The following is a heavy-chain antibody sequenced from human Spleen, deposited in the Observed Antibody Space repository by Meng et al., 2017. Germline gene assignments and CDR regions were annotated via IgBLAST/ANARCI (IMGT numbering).Heavy chain of an antibody. D-gene: IGHD6-13*01. CDR1: GFTFSSYA. V-gene: IGHV3-23*01. CDR2: ISGSGGST. Sequence: GESLKISCAASGFTFSSYAMSWVRQAPGKGLEWVSAISGSGGSTYYADSVKGRFTISRDNSKNTLYLQMNSLRAEDTAVYYCAKDGITYSSTWYDSWGQGTLVTVSS. CDR3: AKDGITYSSTWYDS. J-gene: IGHJ5*01.